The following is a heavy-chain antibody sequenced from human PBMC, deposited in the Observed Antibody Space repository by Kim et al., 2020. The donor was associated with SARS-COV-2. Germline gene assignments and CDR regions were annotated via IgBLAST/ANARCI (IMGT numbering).Heavy chain of an antibody. J-gene: IGHJ4*02. CDR1: GGSVSSGSYY. CDR3: ARMCTMIAIFDY. D-gene: IGHD3-22*01. Sequence: SETLSLTCTVSGGSVSSGSYYWSWIRQPPGKGLEWIGYIYYSGSTNYNPSLKSRVTISVDTSKNQFSLKLSSVTAADTAVYYCARMCTMIAIFDYWGQGTLVTVAS. V-gene: IGHV4-61*01. CDR2: IYYSGST.